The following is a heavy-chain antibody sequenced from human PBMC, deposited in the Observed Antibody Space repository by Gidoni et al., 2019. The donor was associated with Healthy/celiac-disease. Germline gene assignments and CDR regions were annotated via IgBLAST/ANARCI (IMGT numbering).Heavy chain of an antibody. CDR3: AKDRWSGGYLGYYGMDV. V-gene: IGHV3-30*18. CDR2: ISYDGSNK. CDR1: GFTFSSYG. Sequence: QVQLVESGGGVVQPGRSLRLSCAASGFTFSSYGMHWVLQAPGKGLEWVAVISYDGSNKYYADSVKGRFTISRDNSKNTLYLQMNSLRAEDTAVYYCAKDRWSGGYLGYYGMDVWGQGTTVTVSS. J-gene: IGHJ6*02. D-gene: IGHD3-22*01.